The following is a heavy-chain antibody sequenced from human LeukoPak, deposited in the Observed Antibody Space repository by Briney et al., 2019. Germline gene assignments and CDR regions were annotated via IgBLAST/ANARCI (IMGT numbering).Heavy chain of an antibody. CDR2: IWYDGSDK. V-gene: IGHV3-33*03. CDR1: EFSFSDFG. Sequence: GGSLRLSCSASEFSFSDFGMHWVRQAPGKGLEWVAVIWYDGSDKYYADSVKGRFTISRGNSRSILYLEMDSLRIEDTALYYCAGGPRMDVWGQGTTVTVSS. J-gene: IGHJ6*02. D-gene: IGHD3-16*01. CDR3: AGGPRMDV.